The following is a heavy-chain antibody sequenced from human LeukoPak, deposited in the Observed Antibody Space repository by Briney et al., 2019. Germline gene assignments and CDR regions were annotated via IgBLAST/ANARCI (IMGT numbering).Heavy chain of an antibody. D-gene: IGHD2-15*01. CDR1: GFTFSSYS. V-gene: IGHV3-53*01. CDR2: IYSGGST. Sequence: PGGSLRLSCAASGFTFSSYSMNWVRQAPGKGLEWVSVIYSGGSTYYADSVKGRFTISRDNSKNTLYLQMNSLRAEDTAVYYCARDCSGGSCSPLYYYYGMDVWGQGTTVTVSS. CDR3: ARDCSGGSCSPLYYYYGMDV. J-gene: IGHJ6*02.